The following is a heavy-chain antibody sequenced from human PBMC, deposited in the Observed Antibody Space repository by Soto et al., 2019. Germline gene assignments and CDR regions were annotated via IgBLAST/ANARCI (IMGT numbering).Heavy chain of an antibody. Sequence: QVRLMQSGPEVRRPGASVTVSCKASGYTFTHYFIHWVRRAPGQGLEWMGYINPKSGDTHYSQTLRGRVSMTRDTSTDTANMGLSSLKSDDMAVYFCARVPGHKNSRGDFWGQGTPITVSS. CDR2: INPKSGDT. CDR3: ARVPGHKNSRGDF. CDR1: GYTFTHYF. J-gene: IGHJ4*02. V-gene: IGHV1-2*02. D-gene: IGHD1-7*01.